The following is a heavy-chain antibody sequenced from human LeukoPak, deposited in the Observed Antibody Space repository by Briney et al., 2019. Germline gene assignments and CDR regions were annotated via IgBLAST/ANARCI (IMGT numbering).Heavy chain of an antibody. CDR3: ARATWYYYYYMDV. D-gene: IGHD4-11*01. CDR1: GGSISSYY. V-gene: IGHV4-59*01. CDR2: IYYSGST. Sequence: PSETLSLTCTVSGGSISSYYWSWIRQPPGKGLEWIGYIYYSGSTNYNPSLKSRVTISVDTSKNQFSLKLSSVTAADTAVYHCARATWYYYYYMDVWGKGTTVTISS. J-gene: IGHJ6*03.